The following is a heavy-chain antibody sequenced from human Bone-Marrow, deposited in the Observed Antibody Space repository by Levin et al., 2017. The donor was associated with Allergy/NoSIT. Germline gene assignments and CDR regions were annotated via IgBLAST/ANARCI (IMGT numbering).Heavy chain of an antibody. Sequence: ASVKVSCKASGYTFTSYGISWVRQAPGQGLEWMGWISAYNGNTNYAQKLQGRVTMTTDTSTSTAYMELRSLRSDDTAVYYCARDCSGGSCYSPPSYYDDGMDVWGQGTTVTVSS. CDR2: ISAYNGNT. CDR3: ARDCSGGSCYSPPSYYDDGMDV. V-gene: IGHV1-18*01. CDR1: GYTFTSYG. J-gene: IGHJ6*02. D-gene: IGHD2-15*01.